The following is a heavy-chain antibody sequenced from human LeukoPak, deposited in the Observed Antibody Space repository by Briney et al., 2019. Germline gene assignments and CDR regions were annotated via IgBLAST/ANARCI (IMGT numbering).Heavy chain of an antibody. D-gene: IGHD3-10*01. J-gene: IGHJ4*02. CDR1: GDSLSSFDYS. CDR2: IYDSGRT. Sequence: SETLSLTCAVSGDSLSSFDYSWSWVRQPPGKGLQWIGYIYDSGRTYYNPSLKSRATISVDRSKNQFPLELSSVTAADTAVYYCARRSSKGEFDYWGQGTLVTVSS. CDR3: ARRSSKGEFDY. V-gene: IGHV4-30-2*01.